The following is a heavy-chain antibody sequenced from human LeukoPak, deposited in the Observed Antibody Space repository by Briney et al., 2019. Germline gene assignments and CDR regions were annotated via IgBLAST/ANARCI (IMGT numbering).Heavy chain of an antibody. CDR3: ARDPTTVVTLPYYFDD. Sequence: PSETLSLTCAVSGGSFIGSHWNWIRQPPGKGLEWIGEINHSGNTNYNPSLKSRVTISVDTSKNQFSLKLRSVTAADTAVYCCARDPTTVVTLPYYFDDWGQGTLVTVSS. D-gene: IGHD4-23*01. CDR2: INHSGNT. V-gene: IGHV4-34*01. J-gene: IGHJ4*02. CDR1: GGSFIGSH.